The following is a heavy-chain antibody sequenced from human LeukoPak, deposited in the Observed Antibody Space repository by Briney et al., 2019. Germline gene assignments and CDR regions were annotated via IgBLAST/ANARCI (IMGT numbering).Heavy chain of an antibody. CDR3: ARDRDLGFPGGINWFDP. D-gene: IGHD3-16*01. Sequence: SQTLSLTCAISGDSVSSISAAWNWIRQSPSRGLEWLGRTYYRSKWYNDYAVSVKSRITINPDTSKNQFSLQLNSVTPEDTAVYYCARDRDLGFPGGINWFDPWGQGTLVTVSS. V-gene: IGHV6-1*01. CDR1: GDSVSSISAA. CDR2: TYYRSKWYN. J-gene: IGHJ5*02.